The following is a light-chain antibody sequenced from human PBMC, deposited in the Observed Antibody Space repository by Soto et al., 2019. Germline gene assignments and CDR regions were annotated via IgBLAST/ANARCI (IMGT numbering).Light chain of an antibody. V-gene: IGKV3-20*01. CDR2: GAS. J-gene: IGKJ1*01. CDR3: QHYNSYSEA. CDR1: QSVSNNY. Sequence: IFLAQSPGTLSLSPRERATLSFKASQSVSNNYLAWYQQKPGQAPRLLIYGASNRATGIPDRFSGSGSGTEFTLTISSLQPDDFATYYCQHYNSYSEAFGQGTKVDI.